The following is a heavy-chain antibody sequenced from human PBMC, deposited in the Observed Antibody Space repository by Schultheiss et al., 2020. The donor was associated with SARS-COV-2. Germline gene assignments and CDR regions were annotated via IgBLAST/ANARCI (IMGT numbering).Heavy chain of an antibody. CDR1: GFTFSSYG. J-gene: IGHJ4*02. CDR2: ISYDGSNK. CDR3: AKARYSSSSYFDY. Sequence: GGSLRLSCAASGFTFSSYGMHWVRQAPGKGLEWVAVISYDGSNKYYADSVKGRFTISRDNSKNTLYLQMNSLRAEDTAVYYCAKARYSSSSYFDYWGQGTLVTVSS. D-gene: IGHD6-13*01. V-gene: IGHV3-30*18.